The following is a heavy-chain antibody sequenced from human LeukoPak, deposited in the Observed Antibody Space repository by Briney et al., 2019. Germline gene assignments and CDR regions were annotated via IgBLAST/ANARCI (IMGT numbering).Heavy chain of an antibody. CDR3: ARRNYGDYDHYFDY. Sequence: PGGSLRLSCAASGFTVSSNYMNWVRQAPGKGLEWIGYIHPSGSTNYNPSLKSRVTISVDTSRNQFSLNLRSVTAADTAVYYCARRNYGDYDHYFDYWGQGILVTVSS. D-gene: IGHD4-17*01. CDR1: GFTVSSNY. V-gene: IGHV4-59*08. CDR2: IHPSGST. J-gene: IGHJ4*02.